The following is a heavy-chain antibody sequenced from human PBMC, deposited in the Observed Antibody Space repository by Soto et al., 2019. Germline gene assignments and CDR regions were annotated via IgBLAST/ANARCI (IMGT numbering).Heavy chain of an antibody. V-gene: IGHV3-64*01. CDR3: ACRTYYYALN. CDR1: GFPFSSYA. D-gene: IGHD3-10*01. Sequence: GGSLRLSCAASGFPFSSYAMHWVRQAPGKGLEYVSAISSNGGSTYYANSVKGRFTISRDNSKNTLYLQMGSLRAEDMAVYYCACRTYYYALNWGQGTLVTVSS. CDR2: ISSNGGST. J-gene: IGHJ4*02.